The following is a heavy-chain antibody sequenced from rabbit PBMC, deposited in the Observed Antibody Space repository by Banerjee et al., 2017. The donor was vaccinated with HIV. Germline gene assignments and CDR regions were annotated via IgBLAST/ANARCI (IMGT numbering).Heavy chain of an antibody. CDR3: ARGGYSYAFGGDADATYLNL. CDR1: GFDFSSSYY. J-gene: IGHJ4*01. CDR2: IYAGSSGTT. D-gene: IGHD6-1*01. Sequence: QSLEESGGDLVKPGASLTLTCTASGFDFSSSYYMCWVRQAPGKGLEWIACIYAGSSGTTYYASWAKGRFTISKTSSTTVTLQMTSLTAADTATCFCARGGYSYAFGGDADATYLNLWGPGTLVTVS. V-gene: IGHV1S40*01.